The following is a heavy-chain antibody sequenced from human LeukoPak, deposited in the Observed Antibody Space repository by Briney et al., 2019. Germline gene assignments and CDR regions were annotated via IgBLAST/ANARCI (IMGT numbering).Heavy chain of an antibody. CDR1: GYTFTSHY. D-gene: IGHD2-2*01. CDR2: ISPSGGST. V-gene: IGHV1-46*01. J-gene: IGHJ4*02. CDR3: ARDHQFDFDY. Sequence: ASVKVSCKASGYTFTSHYIHWVRQAPGQGLEWMGIISPSGGSTTYPQKFQGRVTMTTDTSTSAAYMELRSLTSDDTAVYYCARDHQFDFDYWGQGTMVTVSS.